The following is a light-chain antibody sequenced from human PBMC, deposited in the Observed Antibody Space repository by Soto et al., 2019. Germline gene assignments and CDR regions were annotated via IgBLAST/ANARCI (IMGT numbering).Light chain of an antibody. J-gene: IGKJ5*01. CDR3: QQSSTTVLT. Sequence: DTQMTQSPTSLSASVGDRVTITCRASQSIRRSLNWYQQRPGKAPNLLIYSASSLQSGVPSRFSGSGSGTDFTLTISSLQPEDFATYFCQQSSTTVLTFGQGTRLEI. CDR1: QSIRRS. CDR2: SAS. V-gene: IGKV1-39*01.